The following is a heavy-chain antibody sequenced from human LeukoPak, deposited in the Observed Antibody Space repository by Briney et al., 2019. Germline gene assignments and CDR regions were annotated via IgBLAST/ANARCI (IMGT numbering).Heavy chain of an antibody. CDR1: GYSFTSYW. CDR2: IYPRDSDT. D-gene: IGHD3-3*01. J-gene: IGHJ4*02. CDR3: ARLNDFWCGYLKYYFDS. Sequence: GESLKISCKGSGYSFTSYWIAWVRQMPGKGLEWMGIIYPRDSDTRYSPSFQGQVTISADKSISTAYLQWSSLKASDTAMYYCARLNDFWCGYLKYYFDSWGLGTLVTVSS. V-gene: IGHV5-51*01.